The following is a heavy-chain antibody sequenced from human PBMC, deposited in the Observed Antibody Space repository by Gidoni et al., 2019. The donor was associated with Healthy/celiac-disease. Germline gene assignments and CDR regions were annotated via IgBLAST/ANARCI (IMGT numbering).Heavy chain of an antibody. Sequence: QVQLVESGGGVVQPGRSLRLSCAASGFTFSSYGMHWVRQAPGKGLEWVAVISYDGSNKYYADSVKGRFTISRDNSKNTLYLQMNSLRAEDTAVYYCAKGWHRQVGAAGIGGMDVWGQGTTVTVSS. CDR2: ISYDGSNK. CDR3: AKGWHRQVGAAGIGGMDV. D-gene: IGHD6-13*01. V-gene: IGHV3-30*18. CDR1: GFTFSSYG. J-gene: IGHJ6*02.